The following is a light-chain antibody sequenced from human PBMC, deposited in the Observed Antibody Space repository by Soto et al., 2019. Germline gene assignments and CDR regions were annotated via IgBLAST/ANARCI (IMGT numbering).Light chain of an antibody. J-gene: IGLJ2*01. CDR2: EVN. CDR1: SSDVGGYNY. V-gene: IGLV2-8*01. Sequence: SALTQPPSASGSPGQSVTISCTGTSSDVGGYNYVSWYQQHPGEAPKLIIYEVNKWPSGVPDRFSGSKSGNTASLTVSGLQAEDEADYYCSSYAGSTSVLFGGGTKLTVL. CDR3: SSYAGSTSVL.